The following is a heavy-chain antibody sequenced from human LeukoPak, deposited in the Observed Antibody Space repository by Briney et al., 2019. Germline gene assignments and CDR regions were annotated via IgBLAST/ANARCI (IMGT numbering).Heavy chain of an antibody. V-gene: IGHV3-7*05. CDR3: ARDLSGAPMAAFFDY. J-gene: IGHJ4*02. Sequence: GGSLRLSCAVSGFTFSTYWMSWVRQAPGKGLEWVANIKEDGSQTYYVDSVKGRFIISRDNAKNSLYLQMNSLRAEDTAVYYCARDLSGAPMAAFFDYWGQGTLVTVSS. D-gene: IGHD3-10*01. CDR2: IKEDGSQT. CDR1: GFTFSTYW.